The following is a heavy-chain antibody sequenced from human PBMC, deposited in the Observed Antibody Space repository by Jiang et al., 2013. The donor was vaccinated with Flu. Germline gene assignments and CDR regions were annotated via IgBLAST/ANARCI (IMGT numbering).Heavy chain of an antibody. D-gene: IGHD4/OR15-4a*01. J-gene: IGHJ4*02. V-gene: IGHV1-69*04. CDR3: AKRLPTTETMVLTT. CDR2: IIPILGIA. Sequence: QSGAEVKKPGSSVKVSCKASGGTFSSYAISWVRQAPGQGLEWMGRIIPILGIANYAQKFQGRVTITADKSTSTAYMELSSLRSEDTAVYYCAKRLPTTETMVLTTWGQGTLVTVSS. CDR1: GGTFSSYA.